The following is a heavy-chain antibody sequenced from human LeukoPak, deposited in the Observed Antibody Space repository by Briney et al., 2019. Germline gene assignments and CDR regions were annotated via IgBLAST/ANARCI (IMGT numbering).Heavy chain of an antibody. Sequence: PSETLSLTCTVSGGSISSSSYYWAWIRQPPGKGLEWIGSIYYSGGTYYNPSLKSRVTISVDTSKNQFSLKLSSVTAADTAVYYCARHEIVGATPFDYWGQGTLVTVSS. CDR3: ARHEIVGATPFDY. CDR1: GGSISSSSYY. CDR2: IYYSGGT. D-gene: IGHD1-26*01. J-gene: IGHJ4*02. V-gene: IGHV4-39*01.